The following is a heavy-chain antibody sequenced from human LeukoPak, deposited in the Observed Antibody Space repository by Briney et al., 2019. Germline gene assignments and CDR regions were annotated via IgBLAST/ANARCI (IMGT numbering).Heavy chain of an antibody. D-gene: IGHD6-6*01. Sequence: GGSLRLSCAASGFTVSSNYMSWVRQAPGKGLEWVSVIYSGGSTYYADSVKGRFTISRDNSKNTLYLQMNSLRAEDTAVYYCAKAGYSSSEAFDIWGQGTMVTVSS. V-gene: IGHV3-66*01. CDR2: IYSGGST. CDR1: GFTVSSNY. CDR3: AKAGYSSSEAFDI. J-gene: IGHJ3*02.